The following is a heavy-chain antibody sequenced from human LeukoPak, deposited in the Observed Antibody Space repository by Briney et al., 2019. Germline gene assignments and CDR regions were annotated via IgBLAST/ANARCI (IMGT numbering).Heavy chain of an antibody. CDR2: IYPRDSDT. CDR1: AYSFCTYW. D-gene: IGHD3-22*01. J-gene: IGHJ4*02. Sequence: GGSLQISCDGSAYSFCTYWIACVLQLPGKGLQVMGIIYPRDSDTRYTPSFQGHVTISADESISTSHLQWSRLKASDTANYFCARSSGPEYHFEYWGQGTLLTVSS. CDR3: ARSSGPEYHFEY. V-gene: IGHV5-51*01.